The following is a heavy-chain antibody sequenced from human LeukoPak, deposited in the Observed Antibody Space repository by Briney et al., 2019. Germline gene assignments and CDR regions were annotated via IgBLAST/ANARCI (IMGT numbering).Heavy chain of an antibody. Sequence: PSETLSLTCAVYGGSFSGYYWSWIRQPPGKGLGWIGEINHSGSTNYNPSLKSRVTISVDTSKNQFSLKLSSVTAADTAVYYCARVVSAYTYYYDSSGFFSGADYWGQGTLVTVSS. CDR3: ARVVSAYTYYYDSSGFFSGADY. D-gene: IGHD3-22*01. V-gene: IGHV4-34*01. CDR2: INHSGST. J-gene: IGHJ4*02. CDR1: GGSFSGYY.